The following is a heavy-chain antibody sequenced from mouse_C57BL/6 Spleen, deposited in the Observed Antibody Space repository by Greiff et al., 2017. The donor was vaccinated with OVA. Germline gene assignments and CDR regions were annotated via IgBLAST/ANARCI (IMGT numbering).Heavy chain of an antibody. J-gene: IGHJ2*01. CDR1: GFNIKDDY. CDR3: TTRTPFDY. Sequence: VQLQQPGAELVRPGASVKLSCTASGFNIKDDYMHWVKQRPEQGLEWIGWIDPENGDTEYASKFQGKATITADTSSNTAYLQLSSLTSEDTAVYYCTTRTPFDYWGQGTTLTVSS. V-gene: IGHV14-4*01. CDR2: IDPENGDT.